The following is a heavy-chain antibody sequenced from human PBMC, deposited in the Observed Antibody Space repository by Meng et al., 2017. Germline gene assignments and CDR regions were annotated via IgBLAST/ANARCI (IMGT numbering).Heavy chain of an antibody. V-gene: IGHV4-61*01. CDR2: IDYGGST. CDR1: GDAVTVGSHY. CDR3: ARTRGDYYFDY. Sequence: VQIHESRTGLVRPSETLSRTCTVSGDAVTVGSHYWSWIRQPPGKGLEWIGYIDYGGSTSYNPSLRSRVTISVDTSNNQFSLKLSSVTAADTAVFYCARTRGDYYFDYWGQGTLVTVSS. J-gene: IGHJ4*02. D-gene: IGHD3-16*01.